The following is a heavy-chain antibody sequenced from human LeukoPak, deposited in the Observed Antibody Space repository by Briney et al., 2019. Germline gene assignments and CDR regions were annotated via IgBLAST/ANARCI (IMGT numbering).Heavy chain of an antibody. D-gene: IGHD5-12*01. Sequence: GGSLRLSCAASGFDFSTYAINWVRQAPGKGLEWVSSISTMSNYIFYGDSVKGRFTISRDNAKNSVYLQMTSLRPEDTAVFYCSRDRLGGLDLWGQGTLVTVSS. CDR1: GFDFSTYA. CDR2: ISTMSNYI. CDR3: SRDRLGGLDL. V-gene: IGHV3-21*01. J-gene: IGHJ5*02.